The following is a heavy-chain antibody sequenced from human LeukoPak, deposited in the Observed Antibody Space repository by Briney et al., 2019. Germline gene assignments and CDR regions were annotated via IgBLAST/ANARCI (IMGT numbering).Heavy chain of an antibody. CDR1: GFTFDDYA. Sequence: GGSLRLSCAASGFTFDDYAMHWVRQAPGKGLEWVSSISRNSGLIDYADSVKGRFTISRDNAKNSLYLQMNSLGAEDTALYHCTKDFGEWWGAFDIWGQGTMVTVFS. CDR3: TKDFGEWWGAFDI. D-gene: IGHD2-15*01. J-gene: IGHJ3*02. CDR2: ISRNSGLI. V-gene: IGHV3-9*01.